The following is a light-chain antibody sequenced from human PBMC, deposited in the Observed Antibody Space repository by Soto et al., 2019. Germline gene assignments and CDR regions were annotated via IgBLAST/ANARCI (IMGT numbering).Light chain of an antibody. CDR2: GAS. CDR1: QTVSSSH. J-gene: IGKJ2*01. CDR3: QHFGSSPPKYT. V-gene: IGKV3-20*01. Sequence: EVVLTQSPGTLSLSPGERATLSCRASQTVSSSHLAWYQQKPGHAPRLLIYGASDRGTDVPERFSGSGSGTDVTLTISRLEPEDFAVYYCQHFGSSPPKYTCGQGTKLEIK.